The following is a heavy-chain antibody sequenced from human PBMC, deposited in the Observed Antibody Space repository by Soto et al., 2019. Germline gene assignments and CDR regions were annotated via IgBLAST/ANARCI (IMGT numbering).Heavy chain of an antibody. Sequence: GGSLRLSCSASGFTFSSYSMHWVRQSPGKGLQCLSHISSDGDRIYYADSVRGRFSISRDNSNNMLYLQMNSLGPDDSAVYYCVKNRGGANYDFFDWGQGTQVTVSS. D-gene: IGHD3-3*01. J-gene: IGHJ1*01. CDR2: ISSDGDRI. V-gene: IGHV3-64D*06. CDR3: VKNRGGANYDFFD. CDR1: GFTFSSYS.